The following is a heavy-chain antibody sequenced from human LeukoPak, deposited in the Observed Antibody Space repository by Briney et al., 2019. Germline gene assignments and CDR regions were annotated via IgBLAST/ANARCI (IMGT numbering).Heavy chain of an antibody. CDR1: GYTFTGYY. Sequence: ASVKVSCKASGYTFTGYYIHWVRQAPGQGLEWLGWINPNSGRTKFAQKFQGGLTLTGDTSISTGYLDLNSLTSDDTAVYYCARVGKRFLESAMDVWGQGTTVTVSS. D-gene: IGHD3-3*01. CDR2: INPNSGRT. CDR3: ARVGKRFLESAMDV. V-gene: IGHV1-2*02. J-gene: IGHJ6*02.